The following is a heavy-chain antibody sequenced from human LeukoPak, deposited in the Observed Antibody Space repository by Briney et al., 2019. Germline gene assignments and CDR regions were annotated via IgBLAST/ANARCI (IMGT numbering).Heavy chain of an antibody. CDR3: ANRYCSSTSCYAAY. Sequence: QPGGSLRLSCAASGFTFSSYGMHWVRQAPGKGLEWVAFIRYDGSNKYYADSVKGRFTISRDNSKNTLYLQMNSLRAEDTAVYYCANRYCSSTSCYAAYWGQGTLVTVSS. CDR2: IRYDGSNK. V-gene: IGHV3-30*02. CDR1: GFTFSSYG. J-gene: IGHJ4*02. D-gene: IGHD2-2*01.